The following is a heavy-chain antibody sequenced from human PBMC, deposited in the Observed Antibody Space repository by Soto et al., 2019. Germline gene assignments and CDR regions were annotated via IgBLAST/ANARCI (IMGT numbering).Heavy chain of an antibody. J-gene: IGHJ6*04. Sequence: ASVKVSCKASGYAFTSYGSSWVRQAPGQGLEGMGWISAYNGNTNYAQKLQGRVTMTTDTPTSTAYMELRSLRSDDTAVYYCARYDFDYYYYGMDVWGKGTTVTVSS. D-gene: IGHD3-16*01. CDR3: ARYDFDYYYYGMDV. CDR1: GYAFTSYG. V-gene: IGHV1-18*01. CDR2: ISAYNGNT.